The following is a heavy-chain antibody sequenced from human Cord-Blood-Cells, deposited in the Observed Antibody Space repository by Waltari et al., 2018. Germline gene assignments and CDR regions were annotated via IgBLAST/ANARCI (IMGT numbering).Heavy chain of an antibody. Sequence: QLQLQESGPGLVKPSETLSLTCTVYGGSISSSSYYWGWIRQPPGKGLEWIGSIYYSGSTYYNPSLKSRVTISVDTSKNQFSLKLSSVTAADTAVYYCARLGDTWNVDIEATIDYWGQGTLVTVSS. J-gene: IGHJ4*02. CDR3: ARLGDTWNVDIEATIDY. CDR2: IYYSGST. D-gene: IGHD5-12*01. CDR1: GGSISSSSYY. V-gene: IGHV4-39*01.